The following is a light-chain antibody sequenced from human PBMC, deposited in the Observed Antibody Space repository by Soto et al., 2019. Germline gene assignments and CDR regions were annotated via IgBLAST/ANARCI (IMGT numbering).Light chain of an antibody. J-gene: IGLJ3*02. CDR3: SSYTTSGTPV. Sequence: QSALTQPASMSGSPGQTITISCTGTSGDVGSYNYLSWYQQHPGKAPKVMIYEVSNRPSGVSNRFSGSKSGNSASLTISGLQAEDEADYFCSSYTTSGTPVFGGGTKLTVL. V-gene: IGLV2-14*01. CDR1: SGDVGSYNY. CDR2: EVS.